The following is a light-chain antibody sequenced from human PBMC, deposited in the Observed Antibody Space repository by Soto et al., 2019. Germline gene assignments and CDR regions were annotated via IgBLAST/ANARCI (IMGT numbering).Light chain of an antibody. V-gene: IGKV3-15*01. CDR3: QHYANWPLT. J-gene: IGKJ4*01. CDR2: DTS. CDR1: QSVTTSY. Sequence: EIVLTQSPGTLSLSPGERATLSCSTSQSVTTSYLAWYQQKPGQTPRLLIYDTSIRATGVPARFRGSASGTEFTLTITSLQSEDFAVYYCQHYANWPLTFGGGTKVDIK.